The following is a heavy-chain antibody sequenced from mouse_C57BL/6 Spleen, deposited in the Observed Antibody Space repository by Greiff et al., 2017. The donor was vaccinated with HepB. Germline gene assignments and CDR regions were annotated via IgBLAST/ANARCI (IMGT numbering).Heavy chain of an antibody. CDR2: INPYNGGT. CDR3: ARRGYDDDKSYWYFDV. D-gene: IGHD2-4*01. J-gene: IGHJ1*03. V-gene: IGHV1-19*01. CDR1: GYTFTDYY. Sequence: EVQLQQSGPVLVKPGASVKMSCKASGYTFTDYYMNWVKQSHGKSLEWIGVINPYNGGTSYNQKFKGKATLTVDKSSSTAYMELNSLTSEDSAVYYGARRGYDDDKSYWYFDVWGTGTTVTVSS.